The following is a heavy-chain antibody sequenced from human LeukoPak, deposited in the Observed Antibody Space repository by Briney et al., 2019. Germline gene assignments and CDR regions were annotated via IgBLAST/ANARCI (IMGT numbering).Heavy chain of an antibody. CDR2: IKQDGSEN. J-gene: IGHJ4*02. D-gene: IGHD5-18*01. CDR3: ARHLSGVTGYSYGRGIDY. CDR1: GFTFSSYW. V-gene: IGHV3-7*01. Sequence: GGSLRLSCVASGFTFSSYWMSWVRRAPGKGLEWVANIKQDGSENYYVDSVKGRFTISRDNAKKSLYLQMKSLRAEDTAVYYCARHLSGVTGYSYGRGIDYWGQGTLVTVSS.